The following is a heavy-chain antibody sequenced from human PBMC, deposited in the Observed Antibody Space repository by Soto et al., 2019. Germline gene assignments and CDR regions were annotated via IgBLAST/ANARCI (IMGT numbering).Heavy chain of an antibody. J-gene: IGHJ6*02. CDR1: GFTFNAHA. V-gene: IGHV3-23*01. CDR3: VKDLTGNKCPCLDV. CDR2: ISGDGKST. Sequence: EVEVLESGGGLQQPGGSLRLSCVASGFTFNAHAMTWVRQGPGVGLEWTSSISGDGKSTYYAGSVKGRFTVSRDNSKNTLTLEMNSLRVEDTATYYCVKDLTGNKCPCLDVWGQGTTVTVSS. D-gene: IGHD3-9*01.